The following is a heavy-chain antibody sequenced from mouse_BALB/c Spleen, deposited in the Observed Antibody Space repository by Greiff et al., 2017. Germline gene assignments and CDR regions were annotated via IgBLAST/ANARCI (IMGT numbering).Heavy chain of an antibody. CDR2: IWAGGST. CDR1: GFSLTSYG. D-gene: IGHD3-1*01. CDR3: ARDSSGPYYYAMDY. J-gene: IGHJ4*01. V-gene: IGHV2-9*02. Sequence: VKLMESGPGLVAPSQSLSITCTVSGFSLTSYGVHWVRQHPGKGLEWLGVIWAGGSTNYNSALMSRLSISKDNSKSQVFLKMNSLQTDDTAMYYCARDSSGPYYYAMDYWGQGTSVTVSA.